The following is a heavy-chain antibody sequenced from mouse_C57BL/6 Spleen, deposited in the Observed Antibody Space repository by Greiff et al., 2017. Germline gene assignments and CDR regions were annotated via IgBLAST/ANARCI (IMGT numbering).Heavy chain of an antibody. D-gene: IGHD1-1*01. CDR2: INPYNGDT. V-gene: IGHV1-20*01. CDR1: GYSFTGYF. CDR3: ARYGSSPYYAMDY. Sequence: EVQLQQSGPELVKPGDSVKISCKASGYSFTGYFMNWVMQSHGKSLEWIGRINPYNGDTFYNQKFKGKATLTVDKSSSTAHMELRSLTSEDSAVYYCARYGSSPYYAMDYWGQGTSVTVSS. J-gene: IGHJ4*01.